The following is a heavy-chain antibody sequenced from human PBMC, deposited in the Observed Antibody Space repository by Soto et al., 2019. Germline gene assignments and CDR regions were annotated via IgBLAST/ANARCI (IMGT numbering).Heavy chain of an antibody. CDR2: INHSGST. Sequence: SESLSITCAVYGVAFRGYYRTWIRQPPGKGLEWIGEINHSGSTNYNPSLKSRVTISVDTSKNQFFLKLSSVTAADTAVYYCARGPTPNNYYDSSGYYYRRAFDIWGQGTMVT. V-gene: IGHV4-34*01. D-gene: IGHD3-22*01. CDR3: ARGPTPNNYYDSSGYYYRRAFDI. CDR1: GVAFRGYY. J-gene: IGHJ3*02.